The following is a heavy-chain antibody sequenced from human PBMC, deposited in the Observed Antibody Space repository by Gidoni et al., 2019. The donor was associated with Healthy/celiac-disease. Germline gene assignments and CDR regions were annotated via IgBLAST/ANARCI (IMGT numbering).Heavy chain of an antibody. J-gene: IGHJ6*02. V-gene: IGHV3-33*01. CDR1: GFTFSSYG. CDR3: ARVSGSSNGGMDV. CDR2: IWYDGSNK. D-gene: IGHD6-6*01. Sequence: QVQLVESGGGVVQPGRSLRLSCAASGFTFSSYGMHWVRQAPGKGLEWVAVIWYDGSNKYYADSVKGRFTISRDNSKNTLYLQMNSLRAEDTAVYYCARVSGSSNGGMDVWGQGTTVTVSS.